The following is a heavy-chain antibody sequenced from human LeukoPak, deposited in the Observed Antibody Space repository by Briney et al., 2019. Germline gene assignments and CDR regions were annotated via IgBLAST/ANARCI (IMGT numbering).Heavy chain of an antibody. CDR2: ISGSGGST. V-gene: IGHV3-23*01. J-gene: IGHJ4*02. CDR3: AKDVSPYGGEWDYFDY. CDR1: GFTFSSYA. D-gene: IGHD2-21*01. Sequence: GGSLRLSCAASGFTFSSYAMSWVRQAPGEGLEWVSAISGSGGSTYLADSVKGRFTISRDNSKNTLYLQMNSLRAEDTAVYYCAKDVSPYGGEWDYFDYWGQGTLVTVSS.